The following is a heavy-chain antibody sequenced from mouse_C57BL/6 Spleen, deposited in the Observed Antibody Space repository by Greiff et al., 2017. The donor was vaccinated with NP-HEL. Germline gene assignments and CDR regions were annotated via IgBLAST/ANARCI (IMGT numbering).Heavy chain of an antibody. J-gene: IGHJ1*03. CDR2: IDPETGGT. CDR1: GYTFTDYE. D-gene: IGHD1-1*01. V-gene: IGHV1-15*01. Sequence: VQLQQSGAELVRPGASVTLSCKASGYTFTDYEMHWVKQTPVHGLEWIGAIDPETGGTAYNQKFKGKAILTADKSSSTAYMELRSLTSEDSAVYYCTRGDYYGSSYHWYFDVWGTGTTVTVSS. CDR3: TRGDYYGSSYHWYFDV.